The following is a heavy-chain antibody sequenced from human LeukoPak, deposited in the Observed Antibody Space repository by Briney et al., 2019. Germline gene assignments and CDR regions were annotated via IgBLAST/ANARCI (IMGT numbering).Heavy chain of an antibody. CDR2: IYYSGST. D-gene: IGHD6-6*01. Sequence: PSETLSLTCTVSGVSISSYYWSWVRQPPGKGLEWVAYIYYSGSTNYNPSLKSRVTISVDTSKNQFSLKLSSVTAADTAVYYCARETSSGSSSYRSGVRGYYYYGMDVWGQGTTVTVS. J-gene: IGHJ6*02. V-gene: IGHV4-59*01. CDR1: GVSISSYY. CDR3: ARETSSGSSSYRSGVRGYYYYGMDV.